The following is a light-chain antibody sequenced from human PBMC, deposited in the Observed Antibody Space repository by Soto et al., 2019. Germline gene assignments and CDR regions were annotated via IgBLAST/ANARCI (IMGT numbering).Light chain of an antibody. V-gene: IGLV2-14*01. CDR2: EVT. CDR1: SGDIGSYNR. J-gene: IGLJ1*01. CDR3: SSYTNINTRAGV. Sequence: QSALTQPASVSGSPGQSITISCTGTSGDIGSYNRVSWYQQHSGKAPKLIIYEVTDRPSGVSNRFSGSKSGNTASLTISGLQAEDEAEYYCSSYTNINTRAGVFGTGTKVTVL.